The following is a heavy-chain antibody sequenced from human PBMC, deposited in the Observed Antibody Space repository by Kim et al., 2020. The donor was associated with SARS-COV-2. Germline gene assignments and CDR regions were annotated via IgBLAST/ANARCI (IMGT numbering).Heavy chain of an antibody. D-gene: IGHD2-2*01. J-gene: IGHJ5*01. CDR3: ARAGSFYCSSTSCFWGFDP. V-gene: IGHV1-18*01. Sequence: ASVKVSCKASGYTFTSYGISWVRQAPGQGLEWMGWISAYNGNTNYAQKLQGRVTMTTDTSTSTAYMELRSLRSDDTAVYYCARAGSFYCSSTSCFWGFDPWGKGTLVSVSS. CDR2: ISAYNGNT. CDR1: GYTFTSYG.